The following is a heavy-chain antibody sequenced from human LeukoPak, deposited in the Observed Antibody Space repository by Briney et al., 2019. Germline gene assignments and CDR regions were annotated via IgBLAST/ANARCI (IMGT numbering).Heavy chain of an antibody. V-gene: IGHV3-11*01. J-gene: IGHJ5*02. CDR3: ARDASYDFWSGSYNWFDP. Sequence: GSLRLSCAASGFTFSDYYMSWIRQAPGKGLEWVSYISSSGSTIYYADSVKGRFTISRDNAKNSLYLQMNSLRAEDTAVYYCARDASYDFWSGSYNWFDPWGQGTLVTVSS. CDR1: GFTFSDYY. CDR2: ISSSGSTI. D-gene: IGHD3-3*01.